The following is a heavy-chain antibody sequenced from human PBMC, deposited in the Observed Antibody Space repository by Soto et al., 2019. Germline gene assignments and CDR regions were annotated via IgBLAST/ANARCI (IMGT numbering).Heavy chain of an antibody. D-gene: IGHD1-7*01. Sequence: SGPTLVNPTQTLTLTCTFSGFSLSTSGVGVGWIRQPPGKALEWLALIYWNDDKRYSPSLKSRLTITKDTSKNQVVLTMTNMDPVDTATYYCAHSTSDWNYGIPYYYYGMDVWGQGTTVTVSS. J-gene: IGHJ6*02. CDR1: GFSLSTSGVG. CDR3: AHSTSDWNYGIPYYYYGMDV. CDR2: IYWNDDK. V-gene: IGHV2-5*01.